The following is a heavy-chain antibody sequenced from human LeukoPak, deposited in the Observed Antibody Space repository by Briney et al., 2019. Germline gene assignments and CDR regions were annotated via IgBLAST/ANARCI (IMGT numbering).Heavy chain of an antibody. CDR2: ISSSSSTI. D-gene: IGHD6-19*01. Sequence: GGSLRLSCAASGFTFSSYSMNWVRQAPGKGLEWVSYISSSSSTIYYADSVKGRFTISREDAKNSLYLQMNSLRAGDTAVYYCARDSSGWGLDVWGQGTTVTVSS. J-gene: IGHJ6*02. CDR3: ARDSSGWGLDV. CDR1: GFTFSSYS. V-gene: IGHV3-48*01.